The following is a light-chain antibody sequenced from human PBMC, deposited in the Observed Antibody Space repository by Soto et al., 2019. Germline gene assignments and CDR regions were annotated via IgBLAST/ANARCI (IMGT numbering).Light chain of an antibody. CDR3: QHSYSTPIT. CDR2: AAS. V-gene: IGKV1-39*01. Sequence: IQMTQSPTSLSASVGVRGTITCRASQSISSYLTWYQQKPGKAPKLLIYAASSLQSGVPSRFSGSGSGTDFTLTISSLQPEDFATYYCQHSYSTPITFGQGTRLEI. J-gene: IGKJ5*01. CDR1: QSISSY.